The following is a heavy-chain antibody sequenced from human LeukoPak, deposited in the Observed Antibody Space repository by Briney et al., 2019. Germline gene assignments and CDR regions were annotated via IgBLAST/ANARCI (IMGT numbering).Heavy chain of an antibody. CDR2: ISGSDGST. V-gene: IGHV3-23*01. CDR3: AKVDYYYFYIDV. Sequence: GGSLRLSCAASGFTFSSYAMSWVRQAPGKGLEWVSAISGSDGSTYYADSVKGRFTISRDNSKNTLYLQMNSLRAEDTAVYYCAKVDYYYFYIDVWGKGTTVTVSS. CDR1: GFTFSSYA. J-gene: IGHJ6*03.